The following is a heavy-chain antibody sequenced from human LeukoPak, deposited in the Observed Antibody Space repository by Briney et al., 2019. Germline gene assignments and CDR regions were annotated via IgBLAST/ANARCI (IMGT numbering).Heavy chain of an antibody. Sequence: GGSLRLSCAASGFTFSSYAMSWVRQAPGKGLEWVSVISGSSGSTYYADSVKGRFTISRDNSKNTLYLQMNSLRAEDTDVYYCAKGSSRSSRYYFDYWGQGTLVTVSS. CDR1: GFTFSSYA. V-gene: IGHV3-23*01. CDR2: ISGSSGST. D-gene: IGHD6-6*01. CDR3: AKGSSRSSRYYFDY. J-gene: IGHJ4*02.